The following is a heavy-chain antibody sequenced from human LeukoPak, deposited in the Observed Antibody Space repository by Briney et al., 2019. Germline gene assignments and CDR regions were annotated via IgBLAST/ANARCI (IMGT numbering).Heavy chain of an antibody. Sequence: GASVKVSCKASGGTFSSYAISWVRRAPGQGLEWMGGIIPIFGTANYAQKFQGRVTITADKSTSTAYMELSSLRSEDTAVYYCARDALRLGELSLYGPGDYWGQGTLVTVSS. CDR1: GGTFSSYA. D-gene: IGHD3-16*02. V-gene: IGHV1-69*06. J-gene: IGHJ4*02. CDR3: ARDALRLGELSLYGPGDY. CDR2: IIPIFGTA.